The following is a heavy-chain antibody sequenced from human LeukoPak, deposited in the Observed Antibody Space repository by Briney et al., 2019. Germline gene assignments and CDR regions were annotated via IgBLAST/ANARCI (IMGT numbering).Heavy chain of an antibody. CDR3: AKVGDCSSTSCYRAFHYYYYGMDV. Sequence: GGSLRLSCAASGLTFTNYGMTWVRQATGKGLEWVSSISGDGSDTYYADSVKGRFTISRDNSKNTLYLQMNSLRAEDTAVYYCAKVGDCSSTSCYRAFHYYYYGMDVWGQGTTVTVSS. D-gene: IGHD2-2*01. V-gene: IGHV3-23*01. CDR2: ISGDGSDT. CDR1: GLTFTNYG. J-gene: IGHJ6*02.